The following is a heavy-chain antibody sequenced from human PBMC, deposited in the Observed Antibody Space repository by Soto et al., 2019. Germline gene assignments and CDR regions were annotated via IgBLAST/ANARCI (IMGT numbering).Heavy chain of an antibody. J-gene: IGHJ3*01. CDR1: GFSLTTYGVG. D-gene: IGHD1-1*01. Sequence: QITLKESGPTLVKPTQTLTLTCSFSGFSLTTYGVGVGWVRQPPGKALEWLAFTYWDDDNRYNPSLKSRLSTTKDTSKNQVVLTMTNMDPADTATYFRAHRVTLMSTWNFGAFDFWGQGTLVTVPS. CDR3: AHRVTLMSTWNFGAFDF. CDR2: TYWDDDN. V-gene: IGHV2-5*02.